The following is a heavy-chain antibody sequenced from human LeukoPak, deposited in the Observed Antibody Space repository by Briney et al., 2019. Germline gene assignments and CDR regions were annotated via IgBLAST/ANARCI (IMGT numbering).Heavy chain of an antibody. J-gene: IGHJ3*02. CDR2: IYTSGST. D-gene: IGHD6-13*01. V-gene: IGHV4-4*07. CDR1: GGSISSYY. Sequence: SETLSLTCTVSGGSISSYYWSWIRQPAGKGLEWIGRIYTSGSTNYNPSLKSRVTMSVDTSKNQFSLKLSSVTAADTAVYYCARTYSSSWYSPGAFDIWGQGTMVTVSS. CDR3: ARTYSSSWYSPGAFDI.